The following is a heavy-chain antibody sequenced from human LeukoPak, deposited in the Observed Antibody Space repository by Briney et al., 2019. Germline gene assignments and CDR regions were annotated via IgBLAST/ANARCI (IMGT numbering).Heavy chain of an antibody. D-gene: IGHD3-10*01. Sequence: GGSLRLSCAASGFTFSSYSMNWVRQAPGKGLEWVSSISSSSSYIYYADSVKGRFTISRDNAKDSVGLQMNSLRADDTAIYYCATYIIGPTIDYWGQGTLVTVSA. CDR2: ISSSSSYI. CDR3: ATYIIGPTIDY. J-gene: IGHJ4*02. V-gene: IGHV3-21*01. CDR1: GFTFSSYS.